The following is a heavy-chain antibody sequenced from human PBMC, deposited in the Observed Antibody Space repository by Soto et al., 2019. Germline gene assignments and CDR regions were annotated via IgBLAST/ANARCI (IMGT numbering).Heavy chain of an antibody. J-gene: IGHJ4*02. Sequence: EVQLLESGGDLAQPGGSLRLPCPASGLTFSDKAITWARQAQGKGLEWVSAISVSGGNKYYADSGKGRFTISRDNSRNTLYLEMNSLRAEDTAVYYCAKDRYGQVADYVDYWGLGTLVTVSS. CDR1: GLTFSDKA. D-gene: IGHD6-19*01. V-gene: IGHV3-23*01. CDR2: ISVSGGNK. CDR3: AKDRYGQVADYVDY.